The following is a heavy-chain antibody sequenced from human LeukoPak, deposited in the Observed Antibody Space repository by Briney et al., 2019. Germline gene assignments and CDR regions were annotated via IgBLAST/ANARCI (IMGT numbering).Heavy chain of an antibody. V-gene: IGHV4-59*01. Sequence: SETLSLTCSVSGGSTSNYYWNWIRQPPGKGLEWIGYISYSGSTSYSPSLKSRVAISVDTSKNQFSLRLSSVTAADTAVYYCARVRLTGTTLAFDYWGQGTLVTVSS. CDR3: ARVRLTGTTLAFDY. CDR2: ISYSGST. D-gene: IGHD1-7*01. CDR1: GGSTSNYY. J-gene: IGHJ4*02.